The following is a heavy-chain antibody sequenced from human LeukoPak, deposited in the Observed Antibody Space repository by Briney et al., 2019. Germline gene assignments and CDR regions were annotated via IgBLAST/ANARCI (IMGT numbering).Heavy chain of an antibody. Sequence: KPSETLSLTCTVSGGSISSYYWSWIRQPPGKGLEWIGYIYYSGSTKYNPSLKSRVTISVDTSKNQFSLKLSSVTAADTAVYYCARDPDAFDIWGQGTMVTVSS. J-gene: IGHJ3*02. V-gene: IGHV4-59*01. CDR3: ARDPDAFDI. CDR2: IYYSGST. CDR1: GGSISSYY.